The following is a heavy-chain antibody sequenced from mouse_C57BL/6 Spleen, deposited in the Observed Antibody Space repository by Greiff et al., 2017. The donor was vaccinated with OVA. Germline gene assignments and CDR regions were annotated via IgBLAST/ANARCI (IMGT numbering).Heavy chain of an antibody. J-gene: IGHJ4*01. CDR1: GYTFTSYW. V-gene: IGHV1-5*01. CDR3: TRSGDYSYYYAMDY. Sequence: EVQRVESGTVLARPGASVKMSCKTSGYTFTSYWMHWVKQRPGQGLEWIGAIYPGNSDTSYNQKFKGKAKLTAVTSASTAYMELSSLTNEDSAVYYCTRSGDYSYYYAMDYWGQGTSVTVSS. D-gene: IGHD1-1*01. CDR2: IYPGNSDT.